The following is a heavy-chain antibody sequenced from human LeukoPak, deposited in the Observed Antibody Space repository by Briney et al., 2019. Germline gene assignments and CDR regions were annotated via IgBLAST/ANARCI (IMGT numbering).Heavy chain of an antibody. D-gene: IGHD5-18*01. CDR3: ASVYSYGWFDY. Sequence: GGSLRLSCAASGFTFSTYSMNWVRQAPGKGLEWVSSISSGSTYKYYTDSVTGRFTISRDNAKNSLYLQMNSLRAEDTAVYYCASVYSYGWFDYWGQGTLVTVSS. CDR1: GFTFSTYS. CDR2: ISSGSTYK. J-gene: IGHJ5*01. V-gene: IGHV3-21*01.